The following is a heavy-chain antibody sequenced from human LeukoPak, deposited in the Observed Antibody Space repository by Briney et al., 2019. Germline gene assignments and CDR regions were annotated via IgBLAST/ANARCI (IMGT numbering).Heavy chain of an antibody. Sequence: PSETLSLTCAVYGGSFSGCYWSWIRQPPGKGLEWIGEINHSGSTNYNPSLKSRVTISVDTSKNQFSLKLSSVTAADTAVYYCARVPPRYGDYAVSDAFDIWGQGTMVTVSS. CDR2: INHSGST. J-gene: IGHJ3*02. V-gene: IGHV4-34*01. CDR1: GGSFSGCY. D-gene: IGHD4-17*01. CDR3: ARVPPRYGDYAVSDAFDI.